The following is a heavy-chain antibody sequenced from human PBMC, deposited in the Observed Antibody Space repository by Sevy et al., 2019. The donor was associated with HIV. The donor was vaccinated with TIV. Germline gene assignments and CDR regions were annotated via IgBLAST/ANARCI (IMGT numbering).Heavy chain of an antibody. Sequence: GGSLRLSCAASGFTFGSYWMSWVRQAPGKGLEWVANIKQDGSEKYYVDSVKGRFTISRDNAKNALYLQMNSLRAEDTAVYYCARVAYCSSTSCYYFDYWGQGTLVTVSS. D-gene: IGHD2-2*01. J-gene: IGHJ4*02. CDR2: IKQDGSEK. CDR3: ARVAYCSSTSCYYFDY. V-gene: IGHV3-7*01. CDR1: GFTFGSYW.